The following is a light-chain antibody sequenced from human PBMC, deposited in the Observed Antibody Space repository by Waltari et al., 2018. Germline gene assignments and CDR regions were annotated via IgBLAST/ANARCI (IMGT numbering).Light chain of an antibody. J-gene: IGKJ2*01. CDR2: XAS. Sequence: EIVMTQSPATLSVSPGERATLSCRASQSVSSNLAWYQQKPGQAPRLLXXXASTRATGIPARFSGSGSGTEFTLTISSMQSEDFAVYYCQQYNNWPRMYTFGQGTKLEIK. V-gene: IGKV3-15*01. CDR1: QSVSSN. CDR3: QQYNNWPRMYT.